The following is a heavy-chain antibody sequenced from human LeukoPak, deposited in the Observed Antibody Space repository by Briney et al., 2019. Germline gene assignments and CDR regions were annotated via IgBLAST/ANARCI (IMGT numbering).Heavy chain of an antibody. CDR1: GGSFSGYY. CDR3: ARGGFGVGY. D-gene: IGHD3-10*01. Sequence: SETLSLTCAVYGGSFSGYYWSWIRQPPGKGLEWIGEINHSGSTNYNPSLKGRVTISVDTSKNQFSLKLSSVTAADTAVYYCARGGFGVGYWGQGTLVTVSS. CDR2: INHSGST. J-gene: IGHJ4*02. V-gene: IGHV4-34*01.